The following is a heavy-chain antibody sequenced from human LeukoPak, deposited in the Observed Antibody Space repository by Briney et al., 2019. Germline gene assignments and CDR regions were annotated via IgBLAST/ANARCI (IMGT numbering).Heavy chain of an antibody. J-gene: IGHJ5*02. Sequence: GASVKVSCKASGYTFTTYVIHWVRQAPGRSLEWMGRINAGNGDAKYSQNFHDRITITRDTSASTVYMELTSLRSEDTAVYYCGKSAPSGFDPWGQGTLVTVSS. V-gene: IGHV1-3*01. CDR3: GKSAPSGFDP. CDR2: INAGNGDA. CDR1: GYTFTTYV.